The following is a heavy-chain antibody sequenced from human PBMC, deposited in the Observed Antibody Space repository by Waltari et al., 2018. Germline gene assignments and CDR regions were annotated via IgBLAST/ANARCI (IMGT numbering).Heavy chain of an antibody. V-gene: IGHV3-30-3*01. CDR2: ISYDGCNK. CDR3: AREGLEDAFDI. D-gene: IGHD1-1*01. CDR1: GFTFSSYA. Sequence: QVQLVESGGGVVQPGRSLRLSCAASGFTFSSYAMHRVRQAPGKGLEWVAVISYDGCNKYYADSVKGRFTISRDNSKNTLYLQMNSLRAEDTAVYYCAREGLEDAFDIWGQGTMVTVSS. J-gene: IGHJ3*02.